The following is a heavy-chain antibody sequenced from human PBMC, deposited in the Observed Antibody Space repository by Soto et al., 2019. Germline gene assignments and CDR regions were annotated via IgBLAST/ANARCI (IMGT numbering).Heavy chain of an antibody. J-gene: IGHJ6*02. CDR3: ARGDSSGWSGGMDV. CDR2: ISYDGSNK. Sequence: QVQLVESGGGVVQPGRSLRLSCAASGFTFSSYAMHWVRQAPGKGLEWVAVISYDGSNKYYADSVKGRFTISRDNSKKTLYLQMNSLRAEDTAVYYCARGDSSGWSGGMDVWGQGTTVTVSS. CDR1: GFTFSSYA. V-gene: IGHV3-30-3*01. D-gene: IGHD6-19*01.